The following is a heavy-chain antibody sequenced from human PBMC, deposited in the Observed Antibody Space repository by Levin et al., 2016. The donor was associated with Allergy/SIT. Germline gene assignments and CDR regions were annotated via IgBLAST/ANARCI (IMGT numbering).Heavy chain of an antibody. V-gene: IGHV4-34*01. CDR1: GGSFINSF. D-gene: IGHD3-9*01. CDR2: INHVGSI. CDR3: ARLRYPTTRGTDS. Sequence: SETLSLTCAVSGGSFINSFWTWIRQPPGKGLEWIGEINHVGSITYNPSPKGRVTISVDTSKNQFSLNLRSISTADTAVYYCARLRYPTTRGTDSWGPGTLVFVSS. J-gene: IGHJ4*02.